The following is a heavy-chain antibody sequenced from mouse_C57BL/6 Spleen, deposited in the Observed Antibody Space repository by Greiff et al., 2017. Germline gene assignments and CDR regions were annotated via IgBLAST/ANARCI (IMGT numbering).Heavy chain of an antibody. CDR2: INPNNGGT. CDR3: ARRGHYDYDSWFAY. D-gene: IGHD2-4*01. Sequence: VQLQQSGPELVKPGASVKIPCKASGYTFTDYNMDWVKQSHGKSLEWIGDINPNNGGTIYNQKFKGKATLTVDKSSSTAYMELRSLTSEDTAVYYCARRGHYDYDSWFAYWGQGTLVTVSA. V-gene: IGHV1-18*01. J-gene: IGHJ3*01. CDR1: GYTFTDYN.